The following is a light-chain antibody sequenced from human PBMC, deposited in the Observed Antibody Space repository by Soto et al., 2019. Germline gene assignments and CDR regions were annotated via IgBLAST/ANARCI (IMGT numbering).Light chain of an antibody. J-gene: IGLJ2*01. Sequence: QSALTQPASVSGSPGQSITISCTGTSSDVAGYNYVSWYQQHPGKAPKLMIYEVSHRPSGVSSRFSGSNSGNTASLTISGLQAEDEADYYCCSYAGSYTVVFGGGTKVTVL. CDR1: SSDVAGYNY. CDR2: EVS. V-gene: IGLV2-14*01. CDR3: CSYAGSYTVV.